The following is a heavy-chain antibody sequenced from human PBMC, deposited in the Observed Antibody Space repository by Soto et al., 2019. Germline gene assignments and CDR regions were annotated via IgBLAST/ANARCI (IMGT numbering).Heavy chain of an antibody. J-gene: IGHJ5*02. D-gene: IGHD3-16*01. CDR3: ARIRGLGHQNWFDP. CDR1: GYTFTGYY. Sequence: QVQLVQSGAEVKKPGASVKVSCKASGYTFTGYYMHWVRQAPGQGLEWMGWINPNSGGTNYAQKLQGRVTMTRDTSISTAYMELSRLRSDDTAVYYCARIRGLGHQNWFDPWGQGTLVTVSS. V-gene: IGHV1-2*02. CDR2: INPNSGGT.